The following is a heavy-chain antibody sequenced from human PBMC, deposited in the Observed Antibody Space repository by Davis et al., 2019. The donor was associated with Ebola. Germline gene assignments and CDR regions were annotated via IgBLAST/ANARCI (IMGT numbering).Heavy chain of an antibody. CDR2: IRYDGSNK. CDR3: AKEVAAAAEFYYYYGMDV. V-gene: IGHV3-30*02. J-gene: IGHJ6*02. Sequence: PGGSLRLSCAASGFTFSSYGMHWVRQAPGKGLEWVAFIRYDGSNKYYADSVKGRFTISRDNSKNTLYLQMNSLRAEDTAVYYCAKEVAAAAEFYYYYGMDVWGQGTTVTVSS. CDR1: GFTFSSYG. D-gene: IGHD6-13*01.